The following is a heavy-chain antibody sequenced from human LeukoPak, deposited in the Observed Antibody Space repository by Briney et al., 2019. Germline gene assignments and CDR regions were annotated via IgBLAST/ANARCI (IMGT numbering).Heavy chain of an antibody. CDR3: ARDHSNWEGVDC. CDR1: GFTFSSYS. J-gene: IGHJ4*02. D-gene: IGHD7-27*01. V-gene: IGHV3-48*01. Sequence: GGSLRLSCAASGFTFSSYSMNWVRQAPGKGLEWLSYISSSSSTIYYADSVKGRFTISRDNAKNSLYLQMNSLRAEDTAVYYCARDHSNWEGVDCWGQGTLVTVSS. CDR2: ISSSSSTI.